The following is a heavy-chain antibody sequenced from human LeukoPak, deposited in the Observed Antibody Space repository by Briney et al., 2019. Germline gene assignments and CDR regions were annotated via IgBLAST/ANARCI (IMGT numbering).Heavy chain of an antibody. J-gene: IGHJ4*02. D-gene: IGHD3-10*01. CDR3: AKEGGGSTFGSDY. Sequence: GGSLRLSCAASGFTFSSYGMHWVRQAPGKGLEWVAVISYDGSNKYYADSVKGRFTISRDNSKNTLYLQMKSLRAEDTAVYYCAKEGGGSTFGSDYRGQGTLVTVSS. CDR1: GFTFSSYG. CDR2: ISYDGSNK. V-gene: IGHV3-30*18.